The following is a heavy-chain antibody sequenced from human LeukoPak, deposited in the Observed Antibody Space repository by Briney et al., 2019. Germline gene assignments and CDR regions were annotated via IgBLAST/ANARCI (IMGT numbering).Heavy chain of an antibody. J-gene: IGHJ4*02. CDR2: IYPGDSDT. V-gene: IGHV5-51*01. Sequence: KVSCKASGGTFSSYAISWVRQAPGQGLEWMGIIYPGDSDTRYSPSFQGQVTISADKSISTAYLQWSSLKASDTAMYYCVVAVTAIDYWGQGTLVTVSS. D-gene: IGHD2-15*01. CDR1: GGTFSSYA. CDR3: VVAVTAIDY.